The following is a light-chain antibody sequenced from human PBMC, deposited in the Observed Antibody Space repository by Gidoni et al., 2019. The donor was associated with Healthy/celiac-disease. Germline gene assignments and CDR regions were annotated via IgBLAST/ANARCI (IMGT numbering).Light chain of an antibody. CDR3: QQRSNWPRT. CDR2: DAS. V-gene: IGKV3-11*01. Sequence: EIVLTQSPATLSLSPGERATLSCRASQSVSSYLAWYQQKPGQAPRLLIYDASNRATGIPARFSGSWSGTDFTLTISRLEPEDFAVYYCQQRSNWPRTFGPGTKVDIK. J-gene: IGKJ3*01. CDR1: QSVSSY.